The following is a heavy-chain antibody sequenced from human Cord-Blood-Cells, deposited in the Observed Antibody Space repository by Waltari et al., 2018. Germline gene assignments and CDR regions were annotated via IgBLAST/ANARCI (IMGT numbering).Heavy chain of an antibody. CDR1: GFTFSSYR. CDR2: IKQDGSEK. D-gene: IGHD1-26*01. Sequence: EVQLVESGGGLAQPGGSLSPSCAASGFTFSSYRMSWVRQAPGKGLEWVANIKQDGSEKYYVDSVKGRFTISRDNAKNSLYLQMNSLRAEDTAVYYCARVSGSYYGAFDIWGQGTMVTVSS. J-gene: IGHJ3*02. CDR3: ARVSGSYYGAFDI. V-gene: IGHV3-7*04.